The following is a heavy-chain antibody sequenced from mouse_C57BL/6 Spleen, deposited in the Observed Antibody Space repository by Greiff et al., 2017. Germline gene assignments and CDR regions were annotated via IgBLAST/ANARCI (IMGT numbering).Heavy chain of an antibody. CDR2: IYPGDGET. D-gene: IGHD2-4*01. V-gene: IGHV1-80*01. CDR3: ARVYYEGFAY. CDR1: GYAFSSYW. Sequence: QVQLQQSGAELVKPGASVKISCKASGYAFSSYWMNWVKQRPGKGLEWIGQIYPGDGETNYNGKFKGKATLTADKSSSTAYMQLRSLTSEDSAVYFCARVYYEGFAYWGQGTLVTVSA. J-gene: IGHJ3*01.